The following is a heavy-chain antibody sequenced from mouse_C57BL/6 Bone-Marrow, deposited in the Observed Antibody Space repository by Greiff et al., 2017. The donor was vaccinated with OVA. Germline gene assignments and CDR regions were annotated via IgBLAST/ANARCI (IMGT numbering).Heavy chain of an antibody. D-gene: IGHD3-2*02. J-gene: IGHJ3*01. CDR3: ARGRSQLRLTWFAY. CDR1: GYSITSGYY. CDR2: ISYDGSN. Sequence: ESGPGLVKPSQSLSLTCSVTGYSITSGYYWNWIRQFPGNKLEWMGYISYDGSNNYNPSLKNRISITRDTSKNQFFLKLNSVTTEDTATYYCARGRSQLRLTWFAYWGQGTLVTVSA. V-gene: IGHV3-6*01.